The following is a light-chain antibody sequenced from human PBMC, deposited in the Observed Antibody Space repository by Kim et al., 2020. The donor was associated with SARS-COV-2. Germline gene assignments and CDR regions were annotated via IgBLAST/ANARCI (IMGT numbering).Light chain of an antibody. CDR1: QRVSSN. CDR3: QQYGNWTRGT. Sequence: SPGDRATLSCRASQRVSSNLAWSQQKPGQAPRLLIYGASTRATGIPARFSGSGSGTEFTLTISSLQSEDFAVYFCQQYGNWTRGTFGQGTKVDIK. CDR2: GAS. J-gene: IGKJ1*01. V-gene: IGKV3-15*01.